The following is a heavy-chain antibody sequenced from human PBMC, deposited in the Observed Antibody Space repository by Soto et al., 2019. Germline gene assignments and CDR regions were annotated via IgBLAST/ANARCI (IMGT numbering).Heavy chain of an antibody. J-gene: IGHJ4*02. CDR1: GDSVSSISAS. V-gene: IGHV6-1*01. CDR3: VRGYSSSFDY. CDR2: KYYRSKWTN. D-gene: IGHD2-15*01. Sequence: PAQNLSLTCAISGDSVSSISASWNWIRQSPSRGLEWLGRKYYRSKWTNDYAVSVKSRITINPDTSKNQFSLQLTSVTPEDTAMYYCVRGYSSSFDYWGQGTLVTVSS.